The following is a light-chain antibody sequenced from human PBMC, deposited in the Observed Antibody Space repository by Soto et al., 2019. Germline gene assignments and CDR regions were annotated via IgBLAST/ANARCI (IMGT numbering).Light chain of an antibody. CDR3: QVWDSSRDHPGV. Sequence: SYELTQPPSVSVAPGQTATITCGGDNLGRYSVHWYQHKAGQAPVLVVSDDSDWPSGIPERFSGSNSGNTATLTISRVEAGDEADYYCQVWDSSRDHPGVFGGGTKLTVL. J-gene: IGLJ3*02. CDR2: DDS. CDR1: NLGRYS. V-gene: IGLV3-21*02.